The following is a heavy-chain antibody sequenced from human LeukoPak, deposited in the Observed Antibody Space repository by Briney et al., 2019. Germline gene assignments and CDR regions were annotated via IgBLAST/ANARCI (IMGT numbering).Heavy chain of an antibody. Sequence: SETLSLTCAVYGGSFSGYYWSWIRQPPGKGLEWIGEINHSGSTNYNPSLKSRVTISVDTSKNQFSLKLSSVTAADTAEYYCASLDERDYYFDYWGQGTLVTVSS. J-gene: IGHJ4*02. CDR3: ASLDERDYYFDY. CDR2: INHSGST. CDR1: GGSFSGYY. V-gene: IGHV4-34*01. D-gene: IGHD1-1*01.